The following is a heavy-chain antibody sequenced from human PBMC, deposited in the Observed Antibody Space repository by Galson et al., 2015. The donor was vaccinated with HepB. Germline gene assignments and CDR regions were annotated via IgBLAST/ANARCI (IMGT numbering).Heavy chain of an antibody. D-gene: IGHD4-17*01. CDR3: AHRWGDYGPFDY. CDR2: LYWVDDK. Sequence: PALVNPTQTLTLTCTFSGFSLTTYVVAVGWIRQSTGKALEWLALLYWVDDKRYSPSLKSRLTVHKDTSKSQVALTMTDMDPMDTATYYCAHRWGDYGPFDYWGQGALVTVSS. J-gene: IGHJ4*02. V-gene: IGHV2-5*02. CDR1: GFSLTTYVVA.